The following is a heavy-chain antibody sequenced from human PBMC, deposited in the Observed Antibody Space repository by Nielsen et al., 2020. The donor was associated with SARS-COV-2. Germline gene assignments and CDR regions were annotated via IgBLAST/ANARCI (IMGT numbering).Heavy chain of an antibody. J-gene: IGHJ6*03. CDR2: IIPIFDTA. CDR3: ARSRANYCTSPSCSTPYFYNYMDV. D-gene: IGHD2-2*02. Sequence: WVRQAPGHGLEWMGGIIPIFDTANYAQKFQGRVTITADESTSTAYMELSSLRSEDTAVYYCARSRANYCTSPSCSTPYFYNYMDVWGKGTTVTVSS. V-gene: IGHV1-69*01.